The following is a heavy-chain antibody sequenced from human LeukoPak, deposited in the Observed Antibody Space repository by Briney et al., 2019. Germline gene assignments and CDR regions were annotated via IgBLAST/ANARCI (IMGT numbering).Heavy chain of an antibody. CDR1: GGSISSSSYY. V-gene: IGHV4-39*07. CDR2: IYYSGST. Sequence: PSETLSLTCTVSGGSISSSSYYCGWIRQPPGKGLEWIGSIYYSGSTYYNPSLKSRVAISVDTSKNQFSLKLSSVTAADTAVYYCAREDCSSTSCYVYYYYYMDVWGKGTTVTVSS. J-gene: IGHJ6*03. CDR3: AREDCSSTSCYVYYYYYMDV. D-gene: IGHD2-2*01.